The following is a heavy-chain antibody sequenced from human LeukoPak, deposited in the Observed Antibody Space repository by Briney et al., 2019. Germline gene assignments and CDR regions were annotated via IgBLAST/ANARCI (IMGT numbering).Heavy chain of an antibody. CDR3: AAESSGYYYDAFDI. D-gene: IGHD3-22*01. V-gene: IGHV1-58*02. Sequence: SVKVSCKASGFTFTSSAMQWVRQARGQRLEWIGWIVVGSGNTNYAQKFQERVTITRGMSTSTAYMELSSLRSEDTAVYYCAAESSGYYYDAFDIWGQGTMVTVSS. CDR1: GFTFTSSA. CDR2: IVVGSGNT. J-gene: IGHJ3*02.